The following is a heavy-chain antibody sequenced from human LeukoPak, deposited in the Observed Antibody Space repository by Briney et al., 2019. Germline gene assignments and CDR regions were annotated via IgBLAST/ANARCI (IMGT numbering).Heavy chain of an antibody. Sequence: ASVKVSCKASGGTFSSYAISWVRQAPGQGLEWMGGIIPIFGTANYAQKFQGRVTITADESTSTAYMELSSLRSEDTAVYYCARRGQAYCSSTSCYQFDYWGQGTLVTVSS. CDR3: ARRGQAYCSSTSCYQFDY. V-gene: IGHV1-69*01. J-gene: IGHJ4*02. CDR1: GGTFSSYA. CDR2: IIPIFGTA. D-gene: IGHD2-2*01.